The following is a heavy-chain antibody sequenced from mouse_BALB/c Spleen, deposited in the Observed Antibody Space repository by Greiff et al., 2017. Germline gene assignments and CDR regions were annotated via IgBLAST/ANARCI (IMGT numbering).Heavy chain of an antibody. J-gene: IGHJ3*01. CDR3: ARWGLQGAY. CDR1: GYAFSSSW. D-gene: IGHD3-1*01. V-gene: IGHV1-82*01. Sequence: VQLQESGPELVKPGASVKISCKASGYAFSSSWMNWVKQRPGQGLEWIGRIYPGDGDTNYNGKFKGKATLTADKSSSTAYMQLSSLTSVDSAVYFCARWGLQGAYWGQGTLVTVSA. CDR2: IYPGDGDT.